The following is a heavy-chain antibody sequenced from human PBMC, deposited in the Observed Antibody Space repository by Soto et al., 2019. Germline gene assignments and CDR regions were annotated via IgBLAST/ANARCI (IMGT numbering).Heavy chain of an antibody. CDR2: INYNGTT. J-gene: IGHJ4*02. V-gene: IGHV4-39*07. D-gene: IGHD1-1*01. CDR1: GGSISSSRCH. Sequence: SETLSLTCTVSGGSISSSRCHWGWIRQPPGKGLEWIASINYNGTTIYSPSLKSRVTMSVDTSKNHFSLKLISVTTADTAVYFCARDGNLGRWIQPLDSWGQGTLVTVSS. CDR3: ARDGNLGRWIQPLDS.